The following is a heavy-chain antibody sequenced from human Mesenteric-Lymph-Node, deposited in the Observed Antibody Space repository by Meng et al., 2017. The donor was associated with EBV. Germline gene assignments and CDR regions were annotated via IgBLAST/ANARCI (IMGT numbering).Heavy chain of an antibody. CDR2: LDLTDGER. V-gene: IGHV1-24*01. J-gene: IGHJ4*02. D-gene: IGHD3-16*01. CDR3: ATGDYGRDVFDY. CDR1: GYRLSELS. Sequence: QVLLVQSGTEVKKPGASVKVSCKVSGYRLSELSMHWVRQAPGKGLEWMGGLDLTDGERIYAQKFQGRVTMTEDTSTDTAYMEMSSLRSEDTAVYYCATGDYGRDVFDYWGQGTLVTVSS.